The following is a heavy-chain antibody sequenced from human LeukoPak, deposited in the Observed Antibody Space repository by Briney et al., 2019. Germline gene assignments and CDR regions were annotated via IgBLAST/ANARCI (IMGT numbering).Heavy chain of an antibody. D-gene: IGHD3-3*01. Sequence: ASVKVSCKASGYTFTSYDINWVRQATGQGLEWMGWMNPNSGNTGYAQKFQGRVTITRNTSISTAYMELSSLRSEDTAVYYCASGITIFGVVIIEWGQGTLVTVSS. CDR2: MNPNSGNT. J-gene: IGHJ4*02. CDR3: ASGITIFGVVIIE. V-gene: IGHV1-8*01. CDR1: GYTFTSYD.